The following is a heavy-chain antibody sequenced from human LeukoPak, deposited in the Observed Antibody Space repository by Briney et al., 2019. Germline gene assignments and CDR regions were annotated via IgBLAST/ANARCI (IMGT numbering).Heavy chain of an antibody. CDR1: GGSISSGGYY. V-gene: IGHV4-31*03. J-gene: IGHJ5*02. D-gene: IGHD3-22*01. Sequence: TLSLTCPVSGGSISSGGYYWSWIRQHPGKGLEWIGYIYYSGSTYYNPSLKSRVTISVDTSKNQFSLKLSSVTAADTAVYYCASELTTPGTHSWFDPWGQGTLVTVSS. CDR2: IYYSGST. CDR3: ASELTTPGTHSWFDP.